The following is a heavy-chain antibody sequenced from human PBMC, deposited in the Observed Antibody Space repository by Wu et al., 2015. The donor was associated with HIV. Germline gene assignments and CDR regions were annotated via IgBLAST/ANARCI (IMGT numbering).Heavy chain of an antibody. D-gene: IGHD3-22*01. CDR2: IIPIFGTA. CDR1: GGTFSSYA. Sequence: QVQLVQSGAEVKKPGSSVKVSCKASGGTFSSYAISWVRQAPGQGLEWMGRIIPIFGTANYAQKFQGRVTITADESTSTAYMELSSLRSEDTAVYYCARDYYDSSGYMRGDAFDIWGQGTMVTVSS. V-gene: IGHV1-69*13. CDR3: ARDYYDSSGYMRGDAFDI. J-gene: IGHJ3*02.